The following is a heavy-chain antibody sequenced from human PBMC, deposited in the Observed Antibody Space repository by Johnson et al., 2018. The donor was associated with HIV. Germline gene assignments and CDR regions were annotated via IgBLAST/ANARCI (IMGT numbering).Heavy chain of an antibody. CDR2: IGTAGDT. D-gene: IGHD2-2*01. J-gene: IGHJ3*02. CDR3: ARGDIVVVPAATRAHDAFDI. V-gene: IGHV3-13*01. CDR1: GFTFSSYD. Sequence: VQLVESGGGLVQPGGSLRLSCSASGFTFSSYDMHWVRQATGKGLEWVSAIGTAGDTYYPGSVKGRFTISRENAKNSLYLQMNSLRDEDTAVYYCARGDIVVVPAATRAHDAFDIWGQGTMVTVSS.